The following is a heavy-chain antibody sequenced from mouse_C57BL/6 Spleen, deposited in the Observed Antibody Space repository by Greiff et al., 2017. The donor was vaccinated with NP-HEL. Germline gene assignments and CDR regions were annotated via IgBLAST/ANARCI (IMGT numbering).Heavy chain of an antibody. CDR2: IWRGGST. Sequence: VQLVESGPGLVQPSQSLSITCTVSGFSLTSYGVHWVRQSPGKGLEWLGVIWRGGSTDYNAAFMSRLSITKDNSKSQVFFKMNSLQADDTAIYYCANYYGYDGGYFDVWGTGTTVTVSS. J-gene: IGHJ1*03. D-gene: IGHD2-2*01. CDR3: ANYYGYDGGYFDV. V-gene: IGHV2-5*01. CDR1: GFSLTSYG.